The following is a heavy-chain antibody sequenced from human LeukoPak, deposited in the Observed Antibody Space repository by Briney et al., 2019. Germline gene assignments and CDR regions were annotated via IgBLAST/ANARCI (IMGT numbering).Heavy chain of an antibody. CDR2: FDPEDGET. Sequence: GASVKVSCKVSGYTLTELSMHWVRQAPGKGLEWMGGFDPEDGETIYAQKFQGRVTMTEDTSTDTAYMELSSLRSEDTAVYYCATVRRDFWSGYAWFDHWGQGTLVTVSS. J-gene: IGHJ5*02. D-gene: IGHD3-3*01. CDR3: ATVRRDFWSGYAWFDH. V-gene: IGHV1-24*01. CDR1: GYTLTELS.